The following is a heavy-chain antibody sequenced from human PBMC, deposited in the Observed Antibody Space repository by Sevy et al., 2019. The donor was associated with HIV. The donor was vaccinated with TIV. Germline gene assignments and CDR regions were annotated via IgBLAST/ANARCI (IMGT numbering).Heavy chain of an antibody. J-gene: IGHJ6*02. D-gene: IGHD1-26*01. CDR3: ARSGGITDYGMDV. V-gene: IGHV3-7*03. Sequence: GGSLRLSCAASGFTFSSYAMSWVRQAPGKGLEWVANIKPDGSGTYYVDSVKGRFTISRDNAKNSFFLQMNTLRADDTAVYYCARSGGITDYGMDVWGPGTTVTVSS. CDR1: GFTFSSYA. CDR2: IKPDGSGT.